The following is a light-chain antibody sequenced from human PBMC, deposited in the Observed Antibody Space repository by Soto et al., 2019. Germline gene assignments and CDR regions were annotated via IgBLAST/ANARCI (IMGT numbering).Light chain of an antibody. J-gene: IGLJ1*01. Sequence: QSLLTQPASVSGSPGQSITISCTGTSSDVGGYNYVSWYQHHPGKAPKLIIYEVTNRPSGTSSRFSGSKSGNTASLTISGLQAEDEADYYCSSYTTSSIYVFGTGTKLTVL. CDR2: EVT. V-gene: IGLV2-14*01. CDR1: SSDVGGYNY. CDR3: SSYTTSSIYV.